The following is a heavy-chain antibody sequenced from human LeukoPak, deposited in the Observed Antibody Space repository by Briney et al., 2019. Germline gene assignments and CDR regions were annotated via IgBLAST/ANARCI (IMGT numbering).Heavy chain of an antibody. J-gene: IGHJ4*02. CDR2: IYTSGST. CDR3: ARDGVENSSWYPLDS. D-gene: IGHD6-13*01. V-gene: IGHV4-4*07. CDR1: GASISSYY. Sequence: SETLSLTCTVSGASISSYYWSWVRQPAGEGLEWIGRIYTSGSTNYKPSLKSRVTMSVDTSKNQFSLKLTSVTAANTAEYYCARDGVENSSWYPLDSWGPGTLVTVSS.